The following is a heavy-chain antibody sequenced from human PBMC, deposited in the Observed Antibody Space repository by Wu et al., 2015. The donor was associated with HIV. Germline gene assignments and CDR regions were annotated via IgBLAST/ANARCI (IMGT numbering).Heavy chain of an antibody. D-gene: IGHD3-22*01. Sequence: QVRLIQSGAEVRKPGASVKVSCKASGYTFTSYDIDWVRQATGQGLEWMGWMNPNSGNTGYAQKFQGRVTMTRDTSISTAYMELSGLRSEDTAVYYCARVTYYYDNSGQDAFDIWGQGTVVTVSS. J-gene: IGHJ3*02. V-gene: IGHV1-8*01. CDR2: MNPNSGNT. CDR1: GYTFTSYD. CDR3: ARVTYYYDNSGQDAFDI.